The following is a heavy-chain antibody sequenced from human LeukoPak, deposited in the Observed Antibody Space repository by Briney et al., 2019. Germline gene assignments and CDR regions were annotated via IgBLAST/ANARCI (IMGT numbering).Heavy chain of an antibody. D-gene: IGHD3-10*01. CDR3: AAEGGSGSYYGDDAFDM. J-gene: IGHJ3*02. CDR2: VKSKADDGTT. CDR1: GFSFTNTW. Sequence: GGSLRLSCEASGFSFTNTWMSWVRQAPGKGLEWVGRVKSKADDGTTDYAAPVQGRFTIPRDDSKNMLSLQMNSLKTEDTAVYYCAAEGGSGSYYGDDAFDMWGQGTMVTVSS. V-gene: IGHV3-15*01.